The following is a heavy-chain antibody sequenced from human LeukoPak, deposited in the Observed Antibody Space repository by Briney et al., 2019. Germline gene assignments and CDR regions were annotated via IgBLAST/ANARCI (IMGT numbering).Heavy chain of an antibody. J-gene: IGHJ4*02. Sequence: GGSLRLSCAASEFSVGSNYMTWVRQAPGKGLEWVSLIYSGGSTYYADSVKGRFTISRDDSKGIAYLQMNSLKTEDTAVYYCTRDQTPYYWGQGTLVTVSS. CDR3: TRDQTPYY. CDR1: EFSVGSNY. V-gene: IGHV3-66*01. CDR2: IYSGGST.